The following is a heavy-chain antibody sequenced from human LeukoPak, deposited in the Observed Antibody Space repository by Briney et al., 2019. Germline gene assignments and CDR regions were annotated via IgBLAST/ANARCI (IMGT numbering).Heavy chain of an antibody. CDR1: GGSISSYY. CDR3: ARGGITMVRGVIGWFDP. D-gene: IGHD3-10*01. J-gene: IGHJ5*02. CDR2: IYYSGST. Sequence: PSETLSLTCTVSGGSISSYYWSWLRQPPGKGLEWIGYIYYSGSTNYNPSLKSRVTISVDTSKNQFSLKLSSVTAADTAVYYCARGGITMVRGVIGWFDPWGQGTLVTVSS. V-gene: IGHV4-59*01.